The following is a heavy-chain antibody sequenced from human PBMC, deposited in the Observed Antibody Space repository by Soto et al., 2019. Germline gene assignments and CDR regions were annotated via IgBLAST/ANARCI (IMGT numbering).Heavy chain of an antibody. CDR3: ARDRNPPWVVRTYGMDV. Sequence: QVQLVESGGGVVQPGRSLRLSCAASGFTFSSYGMHWVRQAPGKGLEWVAVIWYDGSNKYYADSVKGRFTISRDNSKNTLYLQMNSLRAEDTAVYYCARDRNPPWVVRTYGMDVWGQGTTVTVSS. D-gene: IGHD3-10*01. CDR2: IWYDGSNK. V-gene: IGHV3-33*01. CDR1: GFTFSSYG. J-gene: IGHJ6*02.